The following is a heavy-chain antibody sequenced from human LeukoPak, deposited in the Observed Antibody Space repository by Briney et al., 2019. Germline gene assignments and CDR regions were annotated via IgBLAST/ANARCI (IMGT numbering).Heavy chain of an antibody. CDR1: GGSLRGQR. V-gene: IGHV4-59*11. J-gene: IGHJ5*02. Sequence: LGSLSLTCLVSGGSLRGQRMNWIRQPPGKGLEWIGYIFSSGNTNSNPSLRSGLTLSLDASKNQFSLKLNSVTAADTAVYYCARDGGARSFTNGLNWFDPWGQGILVTGSS. D-gene: IGHD2-8*01. CDR3: ARDGGARSFTNGLNWFDP. CDR2: IFSSGNT.